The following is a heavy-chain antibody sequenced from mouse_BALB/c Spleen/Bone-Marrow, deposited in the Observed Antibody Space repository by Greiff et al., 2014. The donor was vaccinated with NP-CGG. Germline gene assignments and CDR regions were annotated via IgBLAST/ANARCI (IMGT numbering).Heavy chain of an antibody. CDR1: GFTFSSYA. V-gene: IGHV5-6-5*01. J-gene: IGHJ2*01. CDR3: AREVDGWYYFDY. D-gene: IGHD2-3*01. CDR2: ISSGGST. Sequence: EVQLQESGGGLVKPGGSLKLSCAASGFTFSSYAMSWVRQTPEKRLEWVAAISSGGSTDYPDSEMGRFTISRDNARNILYLQMSSLRSEDTAMYYCAREVDGWYYFDYWGQGTTLTVSS.